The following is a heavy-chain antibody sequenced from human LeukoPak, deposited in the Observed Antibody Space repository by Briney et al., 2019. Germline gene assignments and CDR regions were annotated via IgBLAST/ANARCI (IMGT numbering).Heavy chain of an antibody. J-gene: IGHJ4*02. CDR3: ARLFDHYYGSGSYYNGDY. CDR1: GGSISSYY. Sequence: SETLSLTCTVSGGSISSYYWSWIRQPPGKGLEWIGYIYYSGSTNYNPSLKSRVTISVDTSKNQFPLKLSSVTAADTAVYYCARLFDHYYGSGSYYNGDYWGQGTLVTVSA. CDR2: IYYSGST. D-gene: IGHD3-10*01. V-gene: IGHV4-59*08.